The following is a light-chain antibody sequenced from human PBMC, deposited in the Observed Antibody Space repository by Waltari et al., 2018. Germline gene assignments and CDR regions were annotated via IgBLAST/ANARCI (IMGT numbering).Light chain of an antibody. CDR2: HAS. CDR3: QQYGSSLVT. J-gene: IGKJ4*01. Sequence: EIVLTQSPATLSLSPGESATLSCRASQKVSSSYLAWYPQKPGRAPRHLIFHASNRATGIPDRFSGGGSGTDFTLTISRMEPEDFAVYYCQQYGSSLVTFGGGTKVEIK. V-gene: IGKV3-20*01. CDR1: QKVSSSY.